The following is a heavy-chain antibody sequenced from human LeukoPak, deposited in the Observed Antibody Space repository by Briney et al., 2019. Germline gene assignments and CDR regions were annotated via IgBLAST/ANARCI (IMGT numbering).Heavy chain of an antibody. J-gene: IGHJ4*02. V-gene: IGHV3-30*03. CDR3: ARARRGGNYHEGEFDF. D-gene: IGHD1-26*01. CDR1: GFTFSSYG. Sequence: QPGRSLRLSCAASGFTFSSYGMYWVRQAPGKGLEWVAVISYDGSNKYYADSVKGRFTISRDNSKNTLYLQMNSLRADDTAVYYCARARRGGNYHEGEFDFWGQGTLVTVSS. CDR2: ISYDGSNK.